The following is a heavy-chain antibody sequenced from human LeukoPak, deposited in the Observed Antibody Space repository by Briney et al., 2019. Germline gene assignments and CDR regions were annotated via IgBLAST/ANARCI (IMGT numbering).Heavy chain of an antibody. J-gene: IGHJ6*03. V-gene: IGHV1-2*02. CDR1: GYTFTGYY. CDR2: INPNSGGT. CDR3: ARDPGGNGYYYYYMDV. Sequence: ASVTVSCKASGYTFTGYYMHWVRQAPGQGLEWMGWINPNSGGTNYAQKFQGRVTMTRDTSISTAYMELSRLRSDDTAVYYCARDPGGNGYYYYYMDVWGKGTTVTVSS. D-gene: IGHD4-23*01.